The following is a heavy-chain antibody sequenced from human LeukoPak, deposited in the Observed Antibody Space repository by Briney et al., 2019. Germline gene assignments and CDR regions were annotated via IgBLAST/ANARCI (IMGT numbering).Heavy chain of an antibody. D-gene: IGHD3-16*02. CDR1: GGTFSSYA. CDR3: ARDAPRAIVLNV. V-gene: IGHV1-69*13. J-gene: IGHJ6*02. CDR2: IIPIFGTA. Sequence: ASVKVSCKASGGTFSSYAISWVRQAPGQGLEWMGGIIPIFGTANHAQKFQGRVTITADESTSTAYMELSSLRSEDTAVYYCARDAPRAIVLNVWGQGTTVTVSS.